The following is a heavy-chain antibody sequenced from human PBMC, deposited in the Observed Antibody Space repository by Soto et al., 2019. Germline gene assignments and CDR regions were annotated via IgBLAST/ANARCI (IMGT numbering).Heavy chain of an antibody. J-gene: IGHJ3*02. CDR1: GFTFTSSA. CDR2: IVVGSGNT. D-gene: IGHD6-19*01. CDR3: AATSSGSGWSNDAFDI. Sequence: ASVKVSCKASGFTFTSSAMQWVRQARGQRLEWIGWIVVGSGNTNYAQKFQERVTITRDMSTSTAYMELSSLRSEDTAVYYCAATSSGSGWSNDAFDIWGQGTMVTVSS. V-gene: IGHV1-58*02.